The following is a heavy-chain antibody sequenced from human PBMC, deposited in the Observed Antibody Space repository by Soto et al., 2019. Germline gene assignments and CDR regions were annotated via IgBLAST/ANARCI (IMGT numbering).Heavy chain of an antibody. CDR1: GGSISSSSYY. J-gene: IGHJ6*02. CDR3: ARRGDYGARGYYYYGMDV. V-gene: IGHV4-39*01. CDR2: IYYSGST. D-gene: IGHD4-17*01. Sequence: PSETLSLTCTVSGGSISSSSYYWGWIRQPPGKGLEWIGSIYYSGSTYYNPSLKSRVTISVDTSKNQFSLKLSSVTAADTAVYYCARRGDYGARGYYYYGMDVWGQGTTVTVSS.